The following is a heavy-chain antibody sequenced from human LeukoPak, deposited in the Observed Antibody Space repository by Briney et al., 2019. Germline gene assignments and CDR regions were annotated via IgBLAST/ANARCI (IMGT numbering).Heavy chain of an antibody. CDR3: ARGRGPPNTNRDFYYYYYMDV. CDR2: INAANGHT. V-gene: IGHV1-3*03. J-gene: IGHJ6*03. CDR1: GYTFTNYA. Sequence: ASVKVSCKASGYTFTNYAIHWVRQAPGQRFEWMGWINAANGHTKYSQEFQDRITITRDTSATTAYMELSNLRSEDMALYYCARGRGPPNTNRDFYYYYYMDVWGTGTTVTVSS. D-gene: IGHD3-10*01.